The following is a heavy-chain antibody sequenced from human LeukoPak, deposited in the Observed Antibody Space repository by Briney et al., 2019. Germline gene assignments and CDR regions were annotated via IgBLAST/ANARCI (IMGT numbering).Heavy chain of an antibody. V-gene: IGHV3-7*01. CDR2: INPDGTEG. J-gene: IGHJ1*01. Sequence: GGSLRLSCAASGFTFSSYAMNWVRRAPGKGLEWVANINPDGTEGYYVDSVKGRFTISRDNAKNSLYLQMNSLRAEDTAVYYCAIQKADLITMIRGIIAFWGQGTLVTVSS. CDR1: GFTFSSYA. CDR3: AIQKADLITMIRGIIAF. D-gene: IGHD3-10*01.